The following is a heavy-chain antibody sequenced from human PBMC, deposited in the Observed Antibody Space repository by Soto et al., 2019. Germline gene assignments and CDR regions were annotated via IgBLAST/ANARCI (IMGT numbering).Heavy chain of an antibody. Sequence: ASVKVSCKASGGTFSSYAISWVRQAPGQGLEWMGGIIPILGIANYEQKFQGRVTITADKSTSTAYMELSSLRSEDTDVYYCARYQWELLRSYYYDGMDVWGQGTTVTVSS. CDR1: GGTFSSYA. CDR2: IIPILGIA. J-gene: IGHJ6*02. V-gene: IGHV1-69*10. CDR3: ARYQWELLRSYYYDGMDV. D-gene: IGHD1-26*01.